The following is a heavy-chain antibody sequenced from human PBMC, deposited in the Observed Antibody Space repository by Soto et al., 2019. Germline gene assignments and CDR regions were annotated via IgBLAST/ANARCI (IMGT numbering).Heavy chain of an antibody. D-gene: IGHD5-12*01. Sequence: PSETLSLTCTVSGGSISSSSYYWGWIRQPPGKGLEWIGSIYYSGSTYYNPSLKSRVTISVDTSKNQFSLKLSSVTAADTAVYYCARHVSDIVATGVGSPLDWFDPWGQGTLVTVSS. J-gene: IGHJ5*02. CDR2: IYYSGST. CDR1: GGSISSSSYY. CDR3: ARHVSDIVATGVGSPLDWFDP. V-gene: IGHV4-39*01.